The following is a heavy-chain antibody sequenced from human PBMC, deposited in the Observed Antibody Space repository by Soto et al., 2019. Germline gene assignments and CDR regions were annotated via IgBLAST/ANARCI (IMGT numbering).Heavy chain of an antibody. CDR3: ARGSYDYVWGSYRLTWYYFDY. CDR2: INPNSGGT. J-gene: IGHJ4*02. V-gene: IGHV1-2*04. D-gene: IGHD3-16*02. Sequence: ASVKVSCKASGYTFTGYYMHWVRQAPGKGHEWMGWINPNSGGTNYAQKFQGWVTMTRDTSISTAYMELSRLRSDDTAVYYCARGSYDYVWGSYRLTWYYFDYWGQGTLVTVSS. CDR1: GYTFTGYY.